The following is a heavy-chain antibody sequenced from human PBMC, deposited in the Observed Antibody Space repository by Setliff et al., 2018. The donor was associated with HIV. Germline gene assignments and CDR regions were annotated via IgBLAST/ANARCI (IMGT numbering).Heavy chain of an antibody. V-gene: IGHV4-61*02. CDR2: IYTSGST. Sequence: PSETLSLTCTVSGGSISSGSYYWTWIRQPAGKGLEWIGRIYTSGSTNYNPSLKSRVAISLDTSKNQFSLNLNSVTAADTAVYYCAIESGSPFDYWGQGTLVTVSS. J-gene: IGHJ4*02. D-gene: IGHD1-26*01. CDR1: GGSISSGSYY. CDR3: AIESGSPFDY.